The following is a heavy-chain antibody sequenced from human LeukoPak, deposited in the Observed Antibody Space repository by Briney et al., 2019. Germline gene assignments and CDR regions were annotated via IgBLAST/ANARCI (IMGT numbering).Heavy chain of an antibody. CDR3: ARDFWGSSDYFDY. Sequence: GGSLRLSCAASGFIFSDYAMNWVRQAPGKGPEWISFISATSDTIYYAYSVRGRFTVSRDSAKNSLFLQMNCLRDEDTAVYYCARDFWGSSDYFDYWGQGTLVTVSS. CDR1: GFIFSDYA. V-gene: IGHV3-48*02. D-gene: IGHD3-16*01. J-gene: IGHJ4*02. CDR2: ISATSDTI.